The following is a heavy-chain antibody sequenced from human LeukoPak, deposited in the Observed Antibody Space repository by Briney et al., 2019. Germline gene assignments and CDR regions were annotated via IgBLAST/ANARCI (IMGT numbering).Heavy chain of an antibody. CDR3: ARGYVWGSYRYVY. Sequence: GASVKVSCKASGYTFTGYYMHWVRQAPGQGLEWMGWTNPNSGGTNYAQKFQGRVTMTRDTSISTAYMELSRLRSDDTAVYYCARGYVWGSYRYVYWGQGTLVTVSS. CDR1: GYTFTGYY. CDR2: TNPNSGGT. V-gene: IGHV1-2*02. D-gene: IGHD3-16*02. J-gene: IGHJ4*02.